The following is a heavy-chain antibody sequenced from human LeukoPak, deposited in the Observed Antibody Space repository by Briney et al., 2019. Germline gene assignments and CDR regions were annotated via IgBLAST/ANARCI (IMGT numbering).Heavy chain of an antibody. CDR1: GFTFSDYY. D-gene: IGHD3-10*01. CDR3: ARFTGGAGSGSYYNVGNYGMDV. J-gene: IGHJ6*02. Sequence: GGSLRLSCAASGFTFSDYYMSWIRQAPGKGLEWVSYISSSGSTIYYADSVKGRFTISRDNAKNSLYLQMNSLRAEDTAVYYCARFTGGAGSGSYYNVGNYGMDVWGQGTTVTVPS. CDR2: ISSSGSTI. V-gene: IGHV3-11*01.